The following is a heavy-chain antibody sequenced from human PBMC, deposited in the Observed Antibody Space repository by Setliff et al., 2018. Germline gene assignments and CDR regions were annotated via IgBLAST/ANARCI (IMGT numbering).Heavy chain of an antibody. Sequence: ASVKVSCKASGYIFTDYYMHWVRQAPGQELGWMGRINPNSGGTNYAQKFQGRVTMTRDTSISTAYMELSSLRSEDTAVYYCARDRGSRDGYNVDYFDYWGQGTLVTVSS. V-gene: IGHV1-2*06. CDR2: INPNSGGT. J-gene: IGHJ4*02. CDR3: ARDRGSRDGYNVDYFDY. CDR1: GYIFTDYY. D-gene: IGHD3-16*01.